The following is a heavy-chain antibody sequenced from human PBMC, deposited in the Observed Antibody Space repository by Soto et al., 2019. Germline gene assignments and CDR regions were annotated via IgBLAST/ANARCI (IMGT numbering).Heavy chain of an antibody. J-gene: IGHJ4*02. CDR1: GFTFRSYS. Sequence: EVQLVESGGGLVAPGGSLRLSCAASGFTFRSYSMNWVRQAPGKGLEWVSSITSNNNYIHYAASVEGRFTISRDNAKNSLYLQMNSLRVEDTAVYYCGRDTNFFASGSGVDYWGQGTLVTVSS. CDR3: GRDTNFFASGSGVDY. D-gene: IGHD3-10*01. V-gene: IGHV3-21*01. CDR2: ITSNNNYI.